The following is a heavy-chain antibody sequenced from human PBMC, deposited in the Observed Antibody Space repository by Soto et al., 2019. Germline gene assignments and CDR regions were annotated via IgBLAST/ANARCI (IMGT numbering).Heavy chain of an antibody. Sequence: SETLSLTCAVYGGSFSGYYWSWIRQPPGKGLEWIGEINHSGSTNYNPSLKSRVTISVDTSKNQFSLKLSSVTAADTAVYYCARGRFRVLEKSHRRNWFDPWGQGTLVTVSS. CDR2: INHSGST. J-gene: IGHJ5*02. CDR1: GGSFSGYY. CDR3: ARGRFRVLEKSHRRNWFDP. V-gene: IGHV4-34*01. D-gene: IGHD3-3*01.